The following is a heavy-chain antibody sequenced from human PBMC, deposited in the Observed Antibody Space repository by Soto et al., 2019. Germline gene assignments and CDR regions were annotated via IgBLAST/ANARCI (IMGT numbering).Heavy chain of an antibody. J-gene: IGHJ6*03. CDR2: ISGSGGST. Sequence: GSLRLSCAASGFTFSSYAMSWVRQAPGKGLEWVSAISGSGGSTYYADSVKGRFTISRDNSKNTLYLQMNSLRAEDTAVYYCAKDLPYSSGITTTHMDVWSKGTTVTVSS. CDR1: GFTFSSYA. CDR3: AKDLPYSSGITTTHMDV. V-gene: IGHV3-23*01. D-gene: IGHD6-25*01.